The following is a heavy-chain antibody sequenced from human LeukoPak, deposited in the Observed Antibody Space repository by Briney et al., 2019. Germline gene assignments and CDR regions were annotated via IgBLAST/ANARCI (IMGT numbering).Heavy chain of an antibody. CDR1: GFTFSNYW. Sequence: GGSLRLSCAASGFTFSNYWMHWVRQTPGKGLIWVSRINRDGSSTTYADSVKGRFTISRDNAKKTLYLQMNSLRAEDTAVYYCASEGVGALDYWGQGTLVTVSS. D-gene: IGHD1-26*01. CDR3: ASEGVGALDY. V-gene: IGHV3-74*01. J-gene: IGHJ4*02. CDR2: INRDGSST.